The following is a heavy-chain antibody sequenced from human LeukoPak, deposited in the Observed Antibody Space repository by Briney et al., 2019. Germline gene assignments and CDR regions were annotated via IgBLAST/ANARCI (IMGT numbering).Heavy chain of an antibody. CDR3: ARVLGGYHSPFDY. D-gene: IGHD3-22*01. Sequence: PSETLSLTCTVSGGSIRSYYWSWIRQPPGKGLEWIGYIYYSGSTNYNPSLKSRVTISVDTSKNQFSLKLSSVTAADTAVYYCARVLGGYHSPFDYWGQGTLVTVSS. V-gene: IGHV4-59*01. J-gene: IGHJ4*02. CDR2: IYYSGST. CDR1: GGSIRSYY.